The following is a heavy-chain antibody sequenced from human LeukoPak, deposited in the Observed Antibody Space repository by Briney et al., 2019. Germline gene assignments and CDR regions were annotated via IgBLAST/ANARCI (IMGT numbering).Heavy chain of an antibody. CDR1: GYSFTSYW. CDR3: ARTMVRGVIISWYFDY. Sequence: GESLKISCKGSGYSFTSYWIGWVRQMPGKGLEWMGIIYPGDSDTRYSPSFQGQVTISADKSISTAYLQWSSPKASDTAMYYCARTMVRGVIISWYFDYWGQGTLVTVSS. J-gene: IGHJ4*02. V-gene: IGHV5-51*01. D-gene: IGHD3-10*01. CDR2: IYPGDSDT.